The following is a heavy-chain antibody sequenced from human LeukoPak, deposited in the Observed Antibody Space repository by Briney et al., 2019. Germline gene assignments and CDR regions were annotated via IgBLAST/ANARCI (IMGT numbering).Heavy chain of an antibody. CDR2: ISSSRSYI. CDR1: GFTFSSYS. CDR3: ARGGGLDV. D-gene: IGHD3-16*01. Sequence: PGGSLRLSCAASGFTFSSYSMNWVRQAPGKGLEWVSSISSSRSYIYYADSVKGRFTISRDNAKNSLYLQMSNLRAEDTAVYFCARGGGLDVWGQGATVTVSS. V-gene: IGHV3-21*04. J-gene: IGHJ6*02.